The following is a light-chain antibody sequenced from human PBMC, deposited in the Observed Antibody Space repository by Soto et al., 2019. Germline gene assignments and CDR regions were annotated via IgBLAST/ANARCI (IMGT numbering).Light chain of an antibody. CDR1: QSISSSY. CDR3: QQYGSSWLT. J-gene: IGKJ1*01. Sequence: EIVLTQSPGTPSLSPGERATLSCRASQSISSSYLVWYQQKPGQAPRLLIYGASNRATGIPDRFSGGGSGTDFTLTISRLEPEDFAVYYCQQYGSSWLTFGQGTKVDVK. V-gene: IGKV3-20*01. CDR2: GAS.